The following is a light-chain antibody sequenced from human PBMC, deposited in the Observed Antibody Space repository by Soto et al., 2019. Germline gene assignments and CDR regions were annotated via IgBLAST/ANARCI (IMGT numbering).Light chain of an antibody. CDR3: QQSYSTPST. CDR2: AAS. Sequence: ISLTLTPHSLSESVGARVTITCPPRQSITSYLNWHQQNPGKATNLLIYAASSLQRGVPSRFSGSGSGTDFTRTSRSLQPEDFSTYYCQQSYSTPSTCRQGAK. J-gene: IGKJ1*01. V-gene: IGKV1-39*01. CDR1: QSITSY.